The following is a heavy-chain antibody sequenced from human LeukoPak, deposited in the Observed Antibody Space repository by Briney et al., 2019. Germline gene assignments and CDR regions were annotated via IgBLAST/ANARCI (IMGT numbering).Heavy chain of an antibody. Sequence: SQTLSLTCAISGDSVSSNSAAWNWIRQSPSRGLEWLGRTYYRSKWYNDYAVSVKSRITINPDTSKNQFSLQLNSVTPEDTAVYYCARGTQQWLVTGDAFDIWGQGTMVTVSS. CDR1: GDSVSSNSAA. CDR2: TYYRSKWYN. J-gene: IGHJ3*02. D-gene: IGHD6-19*01. V-gene: IGHV6-1*01. CDR3: ARGTQQWLVTGDAFDI.